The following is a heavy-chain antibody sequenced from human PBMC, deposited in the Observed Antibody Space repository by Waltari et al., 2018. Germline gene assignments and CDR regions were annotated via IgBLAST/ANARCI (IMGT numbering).Heavy chain of an antibody. D-gene: IGHD3-22*01. CDR2: IYYSGST. CDR3: ARDAGYYDPPDY. Sequence: QVQLQESGPGLVKPSQTLSLTCTVSGGSISSGGYYWSWNRQHPGKGREWIGYIYYSGSTYYNPSLKSRVTISVDTSKNQFSLKLSSVTAADTAVYYCARDAGYYDPPDYWGQGTLVTVSS. CDR1: GGSISSGGYY. V-gene: IGHV4-31*03. J-gene: IGHJ4*02.